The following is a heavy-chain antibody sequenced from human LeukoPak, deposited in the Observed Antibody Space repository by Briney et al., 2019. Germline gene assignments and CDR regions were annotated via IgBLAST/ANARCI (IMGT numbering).Heavy chain of an antibody. CDR2: IYPGDSDT. J-gene: IGHJ3*02. CDR3: ARLSPFNVDTAMVDAFDI. V-gene: IGHV5-51*01. D-gene: IGHD5-18*01. Sequence: KAGESLKISCKGSGYSFTSYWIGWVRQMPGKGLEWMGIIYPGDSDTRYSPSFQGQVTISADKSISTAYLQWRSLKASDTAMYYCARLSPFNVDTAMVDAFDIWGQGTMVTVSS. CDR1: GYSFTSYW.